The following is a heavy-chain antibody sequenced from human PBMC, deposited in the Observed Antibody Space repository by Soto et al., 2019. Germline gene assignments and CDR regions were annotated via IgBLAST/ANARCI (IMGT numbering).Heavy chain of an antibody. CDR1: GFTFSSYG. CDR3: AKEIYDSSGYTDY. V-gene: IGHV3-30*18. CDR2: ISYDGSNK. D-gene: IGHD3-22*01. J-gene: IGHJ4*02. Sequence: GGSLRLSCAASGFTFSSYGMHWVRQAPGKGLEWVAVISYDGSNKYYADSVKGRFTISRDNSKNTLYLQMNSLRAEDTAVYYCAKEIYDSSGYTDYWGQGTLVTVSS.